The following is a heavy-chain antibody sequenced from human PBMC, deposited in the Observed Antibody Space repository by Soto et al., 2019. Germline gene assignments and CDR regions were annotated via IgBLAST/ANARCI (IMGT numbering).Heavy chain of an antibody. D-gene: IGHD6-13*01. CDR1: GFTFSSYS. V-gene: IGHV3-21*01. Sequence: GGSLKISCAASGFTFSSYSMNWVRQAPGKGLEWVSSISSSSSYIYYAGSVKGRFTISRDNAKNSLYLQMNSLRAEDTAVYYCARDSHGQQLAYQGGGMDVWGQGTTVTVSS. J-gene: IGHJ6*02. CDR3: ARDSHGQQLAYQGGGMDV. CDR2: ISSSSSYI.